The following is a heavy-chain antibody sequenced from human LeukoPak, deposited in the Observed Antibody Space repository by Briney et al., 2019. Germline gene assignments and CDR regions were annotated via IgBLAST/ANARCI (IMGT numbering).Heavy chain of an antibody. Sequence: QSGGSLRLSCVASGFTFGSYAMSWVRQTPGKSLEWVSIISNGGVTTYYADSVRGRFTISRDNSKDLLYLQMDSLRAEDTAVYYCVKLSSGSGSSFGFDSWGLGTLVTVSS. V-gene: IGHV3-23*01. D-gene: IGHD6-13*01. CDR1: GFTFGSYA. J-gene: IGHJ4*02. CDR2: ISNGGVTT. CDR3: VKLSSGSGSSFGFDS.